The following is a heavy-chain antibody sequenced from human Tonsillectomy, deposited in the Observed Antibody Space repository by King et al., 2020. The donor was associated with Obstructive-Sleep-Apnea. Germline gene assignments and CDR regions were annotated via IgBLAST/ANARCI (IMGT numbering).Heavy chain of an antibody. CDR2: VYYSGST. CDR3: ARRRERRAVVHFDY. Sequence: QLQESGPGLVKPSETLSLTCTVSGGSITSSSHYWGWIRQPPGKRMEWIGSVYYSGSTSYNPSFRSRVTISVDTSKNQFSLKLPSVTAADTAVYYCARRRERRAVVHFDYWGQGILVTVSS. J-gene: IGHJ4*02. CDR1: GGSITSSSHY. D-gene: IGHD3-10*01. V-gene: IGHV4-39*01.